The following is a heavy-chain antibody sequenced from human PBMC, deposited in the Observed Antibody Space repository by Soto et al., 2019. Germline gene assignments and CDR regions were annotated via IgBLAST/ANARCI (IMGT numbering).Heavy chain of an antibody. V-gene: IGHV1-46*01. CDR3: ARDTYYDFWSGPTYYFDY. CDR2: INPSDGNT. J-gene: IGHJ4*02. Sequence: GASVKVSCKASGYTFTSYYMHWVRQAPGQGLEWMGMINPSDGNTSYAQKLQGRVTMTTDTSTSTAYMELRSLRSDDTAVYYCARDTYYDFWSGPTYYFDYWGQGTLVTVSS. CDR1: GYTFTSYY. D-gene: IGHD3-3*01.